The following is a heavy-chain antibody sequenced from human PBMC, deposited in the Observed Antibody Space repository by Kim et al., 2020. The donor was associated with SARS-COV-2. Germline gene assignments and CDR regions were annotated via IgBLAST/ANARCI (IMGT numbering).Heavy chain of an antibody. J-gene: IGHJ5*02. CDR3: ARLGGITQRGYNWFDP. CDR2: SNINGGT. V-gene: IGHV4-34*01. Sequence: SETLSLTCAVHGWSLSGSYWSWVRQPPGKGLEWIGESNINGGTNYKPSLKGRVSTSAETSKNQFSVKLSFVNAADTAVSYCARLGGITQRGYNWFDPWG. D-gene: IGHD1-1*01. CDR1: GWSLSGSY.